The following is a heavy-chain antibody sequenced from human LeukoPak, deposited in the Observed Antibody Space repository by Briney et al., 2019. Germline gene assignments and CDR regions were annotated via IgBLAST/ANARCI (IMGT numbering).Heavy chain of an antibody. J-gene: IGHJ4*02. D-gene: IGHD3-9*01. CDR3: ARVHATGYFSLDLGY. CDR1: GYTFTGYF. CDR2: INPNTGGT. V-gene: IGHV1-2*02. Sequence: ASVKVSCKASGYTFTGYFMHWVRPAPGQGLDWMGWINPNTGGTKYAQKFQGRVTMTRDTSIGTAYMELSTVTSDDTAVYFCARVHATGYFSLDLGYWGQGTLVTVSS.